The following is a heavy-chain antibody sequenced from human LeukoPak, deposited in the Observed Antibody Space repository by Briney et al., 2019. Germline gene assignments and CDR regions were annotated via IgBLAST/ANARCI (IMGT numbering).Heavy chain of an antibody. J-gene: IGHJ5*02. V-gene: IGHV6-1*01. CDR3: ARDPRRDNWFDP. Sequence: SQTLSLTCAISGDSVSSNLVTWNWIRQSPSRGLEWLGRTYYRSKWYNDYAVSVKSRITINPDTSKNQFSLQLNSVTPEDTAVYYCARDPRRDNWFDPWGQGTLVTVSS. CDR2: TYYRSKWYN. CDR1: GDSVSSNLVT.